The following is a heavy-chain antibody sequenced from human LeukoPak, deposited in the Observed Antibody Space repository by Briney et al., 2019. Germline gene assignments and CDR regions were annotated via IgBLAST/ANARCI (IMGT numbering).Heavy chain of an antibody. CDR3: AKGGPTGSNYFDF. Sequence: PGGSLRLSCAASEFTFDNYAMRWVGQAPGKGLEWVSGISGSGYYSYYGDSAKGRFPVSRDNSKPTLYLQMHSLRADDTAVYYCAKGGPTGSNYFDFWGQGTLVTVSS. D-gene: IGHD1-26*01. J-gene: IGHJ4*02. CDR2: ISGSGYYS. V-gene: IGHV3-23*01. CDR1: EFTFDNYA.